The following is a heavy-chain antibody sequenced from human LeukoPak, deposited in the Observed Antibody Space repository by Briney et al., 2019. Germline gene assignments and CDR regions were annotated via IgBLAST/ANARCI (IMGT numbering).Heavy chain of an antibody. CDR2: ISSSSTI. V-gene: IGHV3-48*01. D-gene: IGHD6-19*01. J-gene: IGHJ4*02. CDR3: ARDQGSGWYFDYFDY. CDR1: GFTFSSYS. Sequence: GGSLRLSCAASGFTFSSYSMNWVRQAPGKGLEWVSYISSSSTIYYADSVKGRFTISRDNAKNSLYLQMNSLRAEDTAVYYCARDQGSGWYFDYFDYWGQGTLVTVSS.